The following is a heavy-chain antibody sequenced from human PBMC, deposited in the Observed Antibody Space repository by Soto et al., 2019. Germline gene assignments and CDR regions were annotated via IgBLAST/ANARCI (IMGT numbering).Heavy chain of an antibody. CDR3: TRVPYYYDSSGYYLDY. CDR2: ISAYNGNT. J-gene: IGHJ4*02. V-gene: IGHV1-18*01. CDR1: GCTFTSYG. Sequence: ASVKVSCKASGCTFTSYGISWVRQAPGQGLEWMGWISAYNGNTNYAQKLQGRVTMTTDTSTSTAYMELRSLRSDDTAVYYCTRVPYYYDSSGYYLDYWGQGTLVTVSS. D-gene: IGHD3-22*01.